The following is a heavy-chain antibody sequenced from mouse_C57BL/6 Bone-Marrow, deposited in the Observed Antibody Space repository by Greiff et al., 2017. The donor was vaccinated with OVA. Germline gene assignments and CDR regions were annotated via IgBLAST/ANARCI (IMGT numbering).Heavy chain of an antibody. V-gene: IGHV3-6*01. CDR1: GYSITSGYY. D-gene: IGHD2-12*01. CDR3: AREDSNDSYWYCDV. J-gene: IGHJ1*03. Sequence: DVQLQESGPGLVKPSQSLSLTCSVTGYSITSGYYWNWIRQFPGNKLEWMGYISYDGSNNYNPSLKNRISITRHPSKNQLIMKLNSVTTETTATYYCAREDSNDSYWYCDVWGTGTTVTVSA. CDR2: ISYDGSN.